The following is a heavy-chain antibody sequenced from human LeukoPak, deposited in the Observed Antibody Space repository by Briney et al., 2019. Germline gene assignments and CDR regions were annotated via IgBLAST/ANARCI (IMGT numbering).Heavy chain of an antibody. CDR3: ASYLSNLDY. D-gene: IGHD5/OR15-5a*01. Sequence: PSETLSLTCTVSGGSISSSSYYWGWIRRPPGKGLEWIGSIYYSGSTYYNPSLKSRVTISVDTSKNQFSLKLSSVTAADTAVYYCASYLSNLDYWGQGTLVTVSS. J-gene: IGHJ4*02. CDR1: GGSISSSSYY. CDR2: IYYSGST. V-gene: IGHV4-39*01.